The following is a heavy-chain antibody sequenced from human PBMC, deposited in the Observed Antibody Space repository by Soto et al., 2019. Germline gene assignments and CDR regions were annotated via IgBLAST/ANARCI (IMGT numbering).Heavy chain of an antibody. CDR3: ATSYSSGWYGAFDI. J-gene: IGHJ3*02. Sequence: VASVKVSCKASGYTFTSYGISWVRQAPGQGLEWMGWISAYNGNTNYAQKLQGRVTMTTDTSTSTAYMELRSLRSDDTAVYYCATSYSSGWYGAFDIWGQGTMVTVSS. CDR1: GYTFTSYG. V-gene: IGHV1-18*01. D-gene: IGHD6-19*01. CDR2: ISAYNGNT.